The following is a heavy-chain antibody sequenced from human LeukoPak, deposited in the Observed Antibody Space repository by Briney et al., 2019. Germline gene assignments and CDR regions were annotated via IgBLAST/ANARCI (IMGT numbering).Heavy chain of an antibody. Sequence: GGSLRLSCAASGFTFSSYAMSWVRQAPGKGLGWVSAISGSGGSTYYADSVKGRFTISRDNSKNTLYLQMNSLRAEDTAVYYCAKDEGAGGFATVTSFDYWGQGTLVTVSS. V-gene: IGHV3-23*01. J-gene: IGHJ4*02. CDR2: ISGSGGST. D-gene: IGHD4-17*01. CDR1: GFTFSSYA. CDR3: AKDEGAGGFATVTSFDY.